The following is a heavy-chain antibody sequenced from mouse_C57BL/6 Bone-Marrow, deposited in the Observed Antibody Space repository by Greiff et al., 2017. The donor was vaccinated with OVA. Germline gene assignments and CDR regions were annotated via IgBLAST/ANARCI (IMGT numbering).Heavy chain of an antibody. CDR2: IDPSDSYT. V-gene: IGHV1-50*01. Sequence: QVQLQQPGAELVKPGASVKLSCKASGYTFTSYWMQWVKQRPGQGLEWIGEIDPSDSYTNYNQKFKGKATLTVDTSSSTAYMQLSSLTSEDSAVYYCARGGIYYDYDALFADWGQGTLVTVSA. CDR3: ARGGIYYDYDALFAD. J-gene: IGHJ3*01. D-gene: IGHD2-4*01. CDR1: GYTFTSYW.